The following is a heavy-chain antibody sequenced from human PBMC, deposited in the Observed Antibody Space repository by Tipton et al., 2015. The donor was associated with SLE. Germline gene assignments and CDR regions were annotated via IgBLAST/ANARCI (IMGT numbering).Heavy chain of an antibody. Sequence: TLSLTCAVYGGSFSGRYWSWILHPPGKGLEWSGGINQSGSTNYNPPLTSRLIMTVDASTNQFSLQLSSVTAADAAIHYCARAVGTAAGLRDYWGQGTLVTVSS. J-gene: IGHJ4*02. D-gene: IGHD6-13*01. CDR1: GGSFSGRY. V-gene: IGHV4-34*01. CDR3: ARAVGTAAGLRDY. CDR2: INQSGST.